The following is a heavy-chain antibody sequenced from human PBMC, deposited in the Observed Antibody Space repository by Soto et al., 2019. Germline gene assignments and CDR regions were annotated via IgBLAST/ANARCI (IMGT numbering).Heavy chain of an antibody. V-gene: IGHV3-23*01. Sequence: GGSLRLSCAASGFTFSSYAMSWVRQAPGKGLEWVSGISGSGGSTYYADSVKGRFTISRDNSKNTLYLQMDSLRAEDTAVYYCAKDGGRDIVLMVYATNDAFDIWGQGTMVTVSS. CDR1: GFTFSSYA. J-gene: IGHJ3*02. D-gene: IGHD2-8*01. CDR3: AKDGGRDIVLMVYATNDAFDI. CDR2: ISGSGGST.